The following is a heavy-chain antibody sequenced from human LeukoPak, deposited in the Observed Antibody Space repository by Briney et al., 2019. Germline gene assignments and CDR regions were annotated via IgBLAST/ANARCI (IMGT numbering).Heavy chain of an antibody. CDR1: GYTFTSYY. CDR3: ATTNNFIGSGSYYSDAFDI. CDR2: IIPIFGTA. Sequence: ASVKVSCKASGYTFTSYYMHWVRQAPGQGLEWMGGIIPIFGTANYAQKFQGRVTITADESTSTAYMELSSLRSEDTAVYYCATTNNFIGSGSYYSDAFDIWGQGTMVTVSS. V-gene: IGHV1-69*13. J-gene: IGHJ3*02. D-gene: IGHD3-10*01.